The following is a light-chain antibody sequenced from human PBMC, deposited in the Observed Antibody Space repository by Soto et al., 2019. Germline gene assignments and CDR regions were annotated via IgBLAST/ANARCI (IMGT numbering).Light chain of an antibody. Sequence: QSALTQTASVSGSPGQSIAISCTGTSSDVGGYNYVSWYQQHPGKAPKLLIYDVTSRPSGVSNRFSGSKSGNTASLTITGLQVEDEADYYCSSYTTSSTVVFGGGTKLTVL. CDR3: SSYTTSSTVV. CDR2: DVT. V-gene: IGLV2-14*03. CDR1: SSDVGGYNY. J-gene: IGLJ3*02.